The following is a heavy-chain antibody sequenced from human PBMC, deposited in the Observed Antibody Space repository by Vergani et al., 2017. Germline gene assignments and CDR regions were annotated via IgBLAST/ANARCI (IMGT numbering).Heavy chain of an antibody. CDR2: IYSTGST. Sequence: QVQLQESGPGLVKPSQTLSLTCSVSGDSISSGVYYWNWIRQHPGKGLEWIGYIYSTGSTHHNPSLRRRINMSVDTSKNQFSLKLNSVTAADTAMYYCARMXGYDEGDAFRIGYFDSWGPGILVTVSS. D-gene: IGHD3-22*01. CDR1: GDSISSGVYY. CDR3: ARMXGYDEGDAFRIGYFDS. V-gene: IGHV4-31*03. J-gene: IGHJ4*02.